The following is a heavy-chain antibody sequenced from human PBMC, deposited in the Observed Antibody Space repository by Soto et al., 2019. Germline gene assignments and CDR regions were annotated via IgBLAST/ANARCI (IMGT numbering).Heavy chain of an antibody. D-gene: IGHD3-10*01. Sequence: QVPLVQSGAEMKKPGSSVKVSCQSSGGTFNTYAMNGVRQAPGQGPEWMGDISPMFGAANYAPKFQGRVTITADESTGTSYMQLSSLTSEDTALYFCAREVQVHTPAFVYWGQGTLVTVSS. V-gene: IGHV1-69*19. J-gene: IGHJ4*02. CDR3: AREVQVHTPAFVY. CDR2: ISPMFGAA. CDR1: GGTFNTYA.